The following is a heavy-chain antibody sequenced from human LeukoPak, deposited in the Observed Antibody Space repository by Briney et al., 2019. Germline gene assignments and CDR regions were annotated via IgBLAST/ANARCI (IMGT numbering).Heavy chain of an antibody. V-gene: IGHV3-48*04. CDR2: ISSSSSTI. CDR3: ARGLPYSSSWYSAFDF. J-gene: IGHJ3*01. CDR1: GFTFSSYS. D-gene: IGHD6-13*01. Sequence: GGSLRLSCAASGFTFSSYSMNWVRQAPGKGLEWVSYISSSSSTIYYADSVKGRFTISRDNAKNSLYLQMNSLRAEDTAVYYCARGLPYSSSWYSAFDFWGQGTMVTVSS.